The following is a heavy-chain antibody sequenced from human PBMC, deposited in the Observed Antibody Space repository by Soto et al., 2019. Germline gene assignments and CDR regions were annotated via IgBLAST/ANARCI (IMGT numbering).Heavy chain of an antibody. CDR1: GFTFSSYG. V-gene: IGHV3-33*01. Sequence: GGSLRLSCAASGFTFSSYGMHWVRQAPGKGLEWVAVIWYDGSNKYYADSVKGRFTISRDNSKNTLYLQMNSLRAEDTAVYYCASSRGLAVADAFDIWGQGTMVTVSS. D-gene: IGHD6-19*01. CDR2: IWYDGSNK. CDR3: ASSRGLAVADAFDI. J-gene: IGHJ3*02.